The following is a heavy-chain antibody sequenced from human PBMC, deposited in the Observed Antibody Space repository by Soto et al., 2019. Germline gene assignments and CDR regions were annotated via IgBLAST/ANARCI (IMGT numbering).Heavy chain of an antibody. Sequence: XGSLSLSCVASGFTFSDYYMTWIRQAPGKGLEWVSYISSSGTGIYYADSMRGRFTISRDNAKNSLYLQMSSLRAEDTAVYYCARAYSDAFDIWGQGTVVTVSS. CDR3: ARAYSDAFDI. D-gene: IGHD2-15*01. J-gene: IGHJ3*02. CDR1: GFTFSDYY. CDR2: ISSSGTGI. V-gene: IGHV3-11*01.